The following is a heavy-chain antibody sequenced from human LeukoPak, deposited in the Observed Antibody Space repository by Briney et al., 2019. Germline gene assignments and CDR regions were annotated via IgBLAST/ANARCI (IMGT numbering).Heavy chain of an antibody. CDR1: GFTFSSYW. D-gene: IGHD5-18*01. CDR3: ARGRYSYGYEGIDY. J-gene: IGHJ4*02. CDR2: IKQDGSEK. V-gene: IGHV3-7*01. Sequence: GGSLRLSCAASGFTFSSYWMSWVRQAPGKGLEWVANIKQDGSEKYYVDSVKGRFTISRDSAKNSLYLQMNSLRAEDTAVYYCARGRYSYGYEGIDYWGQGTLVTVSS.